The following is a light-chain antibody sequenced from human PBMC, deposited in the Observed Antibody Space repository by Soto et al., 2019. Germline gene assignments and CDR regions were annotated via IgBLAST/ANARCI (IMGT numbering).Light chain of an antibody. J-gene: IGKJ3*01. CDR1: QGISSY. V-gene: IGKV1-9*01. Sequence: IQLTQSPSSLSASVGDRVTITCRASQGISSYLAWYQQKPGKAPMLLIYAASTLQSGVPSRFSGSGSGTGFTLTISSVQPEDFATYSCQELNTYPRTFGPGTKVDCK. CDR2: AAS. CDR3: QELNTYPRT.